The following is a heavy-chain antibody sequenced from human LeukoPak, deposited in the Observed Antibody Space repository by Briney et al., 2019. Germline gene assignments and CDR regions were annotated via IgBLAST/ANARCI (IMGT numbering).Heavy chain of an antibody. CDR3: ARRRYGEGFDI. Sequence: GGSLRLSRVASGFAFSSYWMSWVRQAPGEGLEWVANIKQDGSENYFVDTVKGRFTISRDNARNSLYLQMNSLRVEDTAVYYCARRRYGEGFDIWGQGTMVTVSS. V-gene: IGHV3-7*01. J-gene: IGHJ3*02. CDR2: IKQDGSEN. D-gene: IGHD4-17*01. CDR1: GFAFSSYW.